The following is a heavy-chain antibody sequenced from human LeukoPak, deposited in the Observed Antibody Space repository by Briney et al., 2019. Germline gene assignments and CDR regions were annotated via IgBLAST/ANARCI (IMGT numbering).Heavy chain of an antibody. CDR3: AILYDSGGFRQRDLDY. V-gene: IGHV1-69*04. J-gene: IGHJ4*02. CDR1: GGTFSSYA. Sequence: EASVKVSCKASGGTFSSYAFTWVRQASGQGPEWMGRIIPIVDIAKYAQEFQGRVTITADKSTSTVYMELSSLRSEDTAMYYCAILYDSGGFRQRDLDYWGQGTQVTVSS. D-gene: IGHD3-22*01. CDR2: IIPIVDIA.